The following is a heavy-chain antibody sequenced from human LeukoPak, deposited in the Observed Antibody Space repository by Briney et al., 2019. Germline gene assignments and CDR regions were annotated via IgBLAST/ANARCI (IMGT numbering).Heavy chain of an antibody. CDR1: GGSISSSSYY. V-gene: IGHV4-39*01. D-gene: IGHD4-17*01. J-gene: IGHJ1*01. CDR2: IYYSGST. CDR3: ARSFRTVTYGYFQH. Sequence: SETLSLTCTVSGGSISSSSYYWGWIRQPPGKGLEWIGSIYYSGSTYYIPSLKSRVTISVDTSKNQFSLKLSSVTAADTAVYYCARSFRTVTYGYFQHWGQGTLVTVSS.